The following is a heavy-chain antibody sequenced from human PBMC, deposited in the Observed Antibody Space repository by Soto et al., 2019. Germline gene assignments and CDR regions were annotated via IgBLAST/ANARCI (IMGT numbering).Heavy chain of an antibody. Sequence: PGGSLRLSCAASGFTFSSYAMSWVRQAPGKGLEWVSAISGSGGSTYYADSVKGRFTISRDNSKNTLYLQMETLRADDTAVYYCAKVLKSGAVTEYFDSLGLGSVVTVSS. D-gene: IGHD3-3*01. J-gene: IGHJ4*02. V-gene: IGHV3-23*01. CDR3: AKVLKSGAVTEYFDS. CDR2: ISGSGGST. CDR1: GFTFSSYA.